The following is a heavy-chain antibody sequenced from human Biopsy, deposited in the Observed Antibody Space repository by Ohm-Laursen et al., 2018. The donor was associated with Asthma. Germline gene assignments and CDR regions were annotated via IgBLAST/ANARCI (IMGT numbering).Heavy chain of an antibody. CDR1: GFTFSGYT. Sequence: SLRLSCAASGFTFSGYTMNWVRQAPGKGLEWVSSITSSSSYIFYADSVKGRFTISRDKPRNSLYLQMNSLRAEDTAVYYCARDAPTGGYIDYWGLGTLVTVSS. V-gene: IGHV3-21*01. J-gene: IGHJ4*02. CDR3: ARDAPTGGYIDY. CDR2: ITSSSSYI. D-gene: IGHD7-27*01.